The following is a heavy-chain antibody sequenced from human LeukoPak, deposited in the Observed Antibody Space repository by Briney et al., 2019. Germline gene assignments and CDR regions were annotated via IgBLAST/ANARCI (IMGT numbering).Heavy chain of an antibody. Sequence: SETLSLTCTVSGGSISSSSYYWGWIRQPPGKGREGIGSIYYSGSTYYNPSLKSRVTISVDTSKNQFSLKLSSVTAADTAVYYCARLGPRGIVVVPAAIRRPLPDAFDIWGQGTMVTVSS. CDR3: ARLGPRGIVVVPAAIRRPLPDAFDI. D-gene: IGHD2-2*01. J-gene: IGHJ3*02. CDR1: GGSISSSSYY. V-gene: IGHV4-39*01. CDR2: IYYSGST.